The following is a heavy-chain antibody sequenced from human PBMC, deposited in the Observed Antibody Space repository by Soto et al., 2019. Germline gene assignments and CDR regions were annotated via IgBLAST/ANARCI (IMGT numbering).Heavy chain of an antibody. CDR1: GYSFTSYW. D-gene: IGHD3-9*01. J-gene: IGHJ4*02. Sequence: XXPLKISCKGSGYSFTSYWISWVRQMPGKGLEWMGRIDPSDSYTNYSPSFQGHVTISADKSISTAYLQWSSLKASDTAMYYCARQESFYDILTGPEDYWGQGTLVTVPQ. V-gene: IGHV5-10-1*01. CDR2: IDPSDSYT. CDR3: ARQESFYDILTGPEDY.